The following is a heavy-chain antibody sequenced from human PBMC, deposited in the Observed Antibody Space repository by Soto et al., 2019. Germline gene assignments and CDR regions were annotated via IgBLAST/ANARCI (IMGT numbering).Heavy chain of an antibody. V-gene: IGHV3-23*01. CDR2: VDVGGGST. CDR1: GFPFSRYS. CDR3: ARDSGPAGGGACDI. J-gene: IGHJ3*02. Sequence: PGGSLRLSCAASGFPFSRYSMNWVRPAPGKGLNWVSTVDVGGGSTYYTDSVKGRFTVSRDNSKNTVYLQLNTLRAEDTAIYFCARDSGPAGGGACDIWGQGTMVTVSS. D-gene: IGHD6-25*01.